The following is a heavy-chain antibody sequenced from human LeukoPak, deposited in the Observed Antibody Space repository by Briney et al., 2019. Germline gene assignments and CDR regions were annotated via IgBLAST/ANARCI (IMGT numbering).Heavy chain of an antibody. J-gene: IGHJ4*02. CDR3: ASQKDYYFDY. V-gene: IGHV3-23*01. Sequence: QPGGSLRLSCAASGFTFSSYATNWVRQALGKGLEWVSAISGSGGRTYYADSVKGRFTISRDNSKNTLYLQMNTLRAEDTAVYYCASQKDYYFDYWGQGTLVTVPS. CDR2: ISGSGGRT. CDR1: GFTFSSYA.